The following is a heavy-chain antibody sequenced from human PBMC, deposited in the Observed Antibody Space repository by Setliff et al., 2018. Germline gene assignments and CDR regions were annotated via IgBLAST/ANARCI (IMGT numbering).Heavy chain of an antibody. J-gene: IGHJ6*03. D-gene: IGHD7-27*01. CDR3: ASIDWGENFYNMDV. CDR2: INSDGSST. V-gene: IGHV3-74*01. CDR1: GFSFSNYW. Sequence: GESLKISCAASGFSFSNYWMHWVRQAPGKGLVWVSRINSDGSSTNYADSVKGQFTVSRDNAKNTLYLQMNSLRGEDTAVYFCASIDWGENFYNMDVWGKGTTVTVSS.